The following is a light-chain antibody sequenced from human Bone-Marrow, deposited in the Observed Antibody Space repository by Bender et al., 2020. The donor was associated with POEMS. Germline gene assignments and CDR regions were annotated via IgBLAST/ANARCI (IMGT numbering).Light chain of an antibody. CDR2: DDN. V-gene: IGLV2-23*02. Sequence: QSALTQPASVSGSPGQSITIPCSGTSSDVGTYNVVTWYQQHPGKAPKLMIYDDNKRPSGVSNRFSGSKSGNTASLTISGLQAEDEADYYCSSYAGNNNFVFGGGTKVTVL. CDR3: SSYAGNNNFV. J-gene: IGLJ3*02. CDR1: SSDVGTYNV.